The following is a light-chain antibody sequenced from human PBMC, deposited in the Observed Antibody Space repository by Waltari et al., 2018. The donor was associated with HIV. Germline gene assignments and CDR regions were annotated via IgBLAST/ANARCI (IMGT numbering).Light chain of an antibody. V-gene: IGKV3-15*01. CDR3: QQYDSWPPQLT. J-gene: IGKJ4*01. Sequence: EIVMTPSPGTLSVSPGERATLSCRASQSIRPNLAWYQQKPGQAPMLLIYGSSTRATAIPARFSGSGSGTEFTLTISSLQSEDFALYYCQQYDSWPPQLTFGGGTKVEIK. CDR1: QSIRPN. CDR2: GSS.